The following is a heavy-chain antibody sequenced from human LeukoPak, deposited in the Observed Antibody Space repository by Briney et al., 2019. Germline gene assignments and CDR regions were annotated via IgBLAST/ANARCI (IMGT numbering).Heavy chain of an antibody. J-gene: IGHJ4*02. Sequence: GRSLGLSCAASGFTFSSYEMNWVRQAPGKGLEWVSYISSSGSTIYYADSVKGRFTISRDNGKNSLFLQMNSLRVEDTAVYYCGRDGYNHVDYWGQGTLVTVPS. CDR2: ISSSGSTI. CDR3: GRDGYNHVDY. V-gene: IGHV3-48*03. D-gene: IGHD5-24*01. CDR1: GFTFSSYE.